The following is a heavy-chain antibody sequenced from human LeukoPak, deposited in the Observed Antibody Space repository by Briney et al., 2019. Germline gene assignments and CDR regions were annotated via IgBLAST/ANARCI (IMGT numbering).Heavy chain of an antibody. D-gene: IGHD1-14*01. CDR2: FYSSGST. Sequence: SETLSLTCTVSGGSISSYYRSWIRQPAGKGLEWIGRFYSSGSTNYNPSLTSRVTISLDKSKNQFSLKLTSVTAADTAVYYCARGGAAGDAFDIWGQGTMVTVSS. CDR1: GGSISSYY. CDR3: ARGGAAGDAFDI. J-gene: IGHJ3*02. V-gene: IGHV4-4*07.